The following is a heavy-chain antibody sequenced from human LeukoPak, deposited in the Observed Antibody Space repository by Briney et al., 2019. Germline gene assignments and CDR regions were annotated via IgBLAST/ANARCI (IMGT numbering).Heavy chain of an antibody. V-gene: IGHV3-23*01. CDR3: AKDLRITMITANYFDY. J-gene: IGHJ4*02. Sequence: GGSLRLSCAASGFTFSSYAMSWVRQAPGKGLEWVSAISGSGGSTYYADSVKGRFTISRDNSKNTLYLQMNSLRAEDTAVYYCAKDLRITMITANYFDYWGQGTLVTVSS. D-gene: IGHD3-22*01. CDR1: GFTFSSYA. CDR2: ISGSGGST.